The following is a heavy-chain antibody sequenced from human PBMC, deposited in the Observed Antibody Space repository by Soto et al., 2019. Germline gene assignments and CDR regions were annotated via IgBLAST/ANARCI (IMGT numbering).Heavy chain of an antibody. CDR3: ALESHDILTGRPWVWDCAH. D-gene: IGHD3-9*01. J-gene: IGHJ2*01. CDR2: INDRGSI. V-gene: IGHV4-34*01. CDR1: GGSFSGYY. Sequence: QVQLQQWGAGPLRPLETLSLTCGVSGGSFSGYYWAWIRQSPGKGLEWIGEINDRGSINYNPSLESRVSISVDTSKNQYSLNLRSVTAADTDVSYCALESHDILTGRPWVWDCAHWGRVNVVTVSS.